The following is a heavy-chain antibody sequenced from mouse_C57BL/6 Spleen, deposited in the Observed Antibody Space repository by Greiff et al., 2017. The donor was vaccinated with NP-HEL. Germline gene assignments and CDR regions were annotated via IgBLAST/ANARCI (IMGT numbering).Heavy chain of an antibody. D-gene: IGHD1-1*02. Sequence: EVKLVESGGGLVQPGGSLSLSCAASGFTFTDYYMSWVRQPPGKALEWLGFIRNKANGYTTEYSASVKGRFTISRDNSQSILYLQMNALRAEDSATYYCASLYGPTDYWGQGTTLTVSS. CDR3: ASLYGPTDY. J-gene: IGHJ2*01. CDR2: IRNKANGYTT. CDR1: GFTFTDYY. V-gene: IGHV7-3*01.